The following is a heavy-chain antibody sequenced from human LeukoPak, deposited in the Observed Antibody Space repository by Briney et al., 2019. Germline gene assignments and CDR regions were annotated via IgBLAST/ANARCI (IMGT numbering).Heavy chain of an antibody. CDR1: GDSINSYY. J-gene: IGHJ5*02. V-gene: IGHV4-59*01. CDR3: ARRIVSVPAIQEGNWLDP. Sequence: PSETLSLTCIVSGDSINSYYWNWIRQPPGKGLEWIGYVYYTGSTKYNPSLKGRVTTSLDTSKNQFSLKLKFMTAANTAVYYCARRIVSVPAIQEGNWLDPWGQGTLVTVSS. CDR2: VYYTGST. D-gene: IGHD2-21*02.